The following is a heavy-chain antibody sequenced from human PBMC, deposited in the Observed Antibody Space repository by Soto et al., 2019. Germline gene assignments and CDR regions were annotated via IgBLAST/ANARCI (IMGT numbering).Heavy chain of an antibody. Sequence: DVQLVESGGGLIQPGESLRLSCAAFGLSISGKKYVAWVRQAPGKGLDWVSALYDVDGSFYADSVTGRFTTSSDSSKTTVYLQMNDMSPDDTDVYYCATWHEREHAFDVWGQGTTVTISS. D-gene: IGHD1-1*01. CDR3: ATWHEREHAFDV. V-gene: IGHV3-53*01. CDR2: LYDVDGS. J-gene: IGHJ3*01. CDR1: GLSISGKKY.